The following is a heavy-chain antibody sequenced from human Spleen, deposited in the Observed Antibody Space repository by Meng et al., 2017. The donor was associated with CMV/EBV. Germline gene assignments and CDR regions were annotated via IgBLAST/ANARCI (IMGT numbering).Heavy chain of an antibody. J-gene: IGHJ5*02. CDR2: IYPDDSDT. Sequence: GESLKISCQGSGYIFTSQWIAWVRQMPGKGLQWMGIIYPDDSDTRYSPSFQGQVTISADKSISTAYLQWSSLKASDTAMYYCARLMGPDTALNWFDPWGQGTLVTVSS. CDR3: ARLMGPDTALNWFDP. D-gene: IGHD5-18*01. V-gene: IGHV5-51*01. CDR1: GYIFTSQW.